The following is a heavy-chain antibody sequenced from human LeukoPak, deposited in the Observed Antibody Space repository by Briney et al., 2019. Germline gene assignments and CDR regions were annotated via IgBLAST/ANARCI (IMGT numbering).Heavy chain of an antibody. J-gene: IGHJ3*02. CDR1: GNNFATYC. D-gene: IGHD3-22*01. Sequence: GESLKISCKGSGNNFATYCIAWVRQMPGKGLEWIGVIYPVDSDTRYSPTFQGQVTISVDKSTSTAYLQWSSLRASDTAMYYCARTNYYETSGWASGLSPFDMWGRGTMVTVSS. V-gene: IGHV5-51*01. CDR2: IYPVDSDT. CDR3: ARTNYYETSGWASGLSPFDM.